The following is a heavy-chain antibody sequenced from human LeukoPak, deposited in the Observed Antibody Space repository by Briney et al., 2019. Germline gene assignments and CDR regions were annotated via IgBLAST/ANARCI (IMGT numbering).Heavy chain of an antibody. V-gene: IGHV3-7*01. CDR1: GFTFSSYW. D-gene: IGHD3-10*01. CDR3: ARLLVIRGVISDS. CDR2: IKQDGSEK. Sequence: GGSLRLSCAASGFTFSSYWMSWVRQAPGKGLEWVANIKQDGSEKYYVDFVKGRFTISRDNAKNSLYLQMNSLRAEDTAVYYCARLLVIRGVISDSWGQGTLVTVSS. J-gene: IGHJ4*02.